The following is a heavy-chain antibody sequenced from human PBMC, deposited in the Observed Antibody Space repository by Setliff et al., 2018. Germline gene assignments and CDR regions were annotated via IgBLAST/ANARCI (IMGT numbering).Heavy chain of an antibody. CDR2: MDTGGRT. Sequence: GGSLRLSCVGSGFSVSGNYMNWVRQAPGKGLEWVSLMDTGGRTYYADSVKGRFTISRDNSKSTVYLQMNSLRGEDTAVYYCARGGVFGSSYFDLWGRGTLVTVSS. CDR1: GFSVSGNY. D-gene: IGHD3-10*01. CDR3: ARGGVFGSSYFDL. J-gene: IGHJ2*01. V-gene: IGHV3-53*01.